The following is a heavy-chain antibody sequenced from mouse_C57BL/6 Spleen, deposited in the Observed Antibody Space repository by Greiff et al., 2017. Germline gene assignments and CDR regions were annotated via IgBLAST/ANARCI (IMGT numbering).Heavy chain of an antibody. CDR3: ARVNYDYDEAMDY. Sequence: VQLQQSGAELAKPGASVKLSCKASGYTFTSYWMHWVKQRPGQGLEWIGYINPSSGYTKYNQKFKDKATLTADKSSSTAYMQLSSLTYEDSAVYYCARVNYDYDEAMDYWGQGTSVTVSS. D-gene: IGHD2-4*01. V-gene: IGHV1-7*01. CDR2: INPSSGYT. CDR1: GYTFTSYW. J-gene: IGHJ4*01.